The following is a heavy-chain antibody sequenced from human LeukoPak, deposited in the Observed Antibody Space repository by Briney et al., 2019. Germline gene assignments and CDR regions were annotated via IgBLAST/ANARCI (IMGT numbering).Heavy chain of an antibody. Sequence: SETLSLTCTVSGGSISSYYWSWIRQPAGKGLEWIGRMYTTGSTNYNPSLKSRVTISGDTSKNQFSLKLSSVTAADTAVYYCARDTVWDGWFDPWGQGTLVTVSS. D-gene: IGHD1-14*01. CDR1: GGSISSYY. CDR3: ARDTVWDGWFDP. J-gene: IGHJ5*02. V-gene: IGHV4-4*07. CDR2: MYTTGST.